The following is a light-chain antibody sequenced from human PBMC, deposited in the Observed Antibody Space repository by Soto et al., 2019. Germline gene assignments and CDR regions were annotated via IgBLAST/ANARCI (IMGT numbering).Light chain of an antibody. CDR3: SSYTSSNTWV. CDR1: SSDVGGYNY. J-gene: IGLJ3*02. V-gene: IGLV2-14*01. CDR2: EVS. Sequence: QSALTQPASVSGSPGQSITISCTGTSSDVGGYNYVSWYQQLPGKAPKLMIYEVSNRPSGVSNRLSGSKSGNTASLTIAGLQAEDEADYYCSSYTSSNTWVFGGGTKLTVL.